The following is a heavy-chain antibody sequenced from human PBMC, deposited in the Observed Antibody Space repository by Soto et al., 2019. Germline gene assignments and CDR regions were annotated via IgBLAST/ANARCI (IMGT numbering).Heavy chain of an antibody. V-gene: IGHV4-39*01. D-gene: IGHD7-27*01. Sequence: SETLSLTCTVSGGSISSSSYYWGWIRQPPGKGLEWIGSISYSGNTYYNPALKSRVTISVDTSKNQFSLKLSSVTAADTAVYYCARLGMANFDYWGQGTLVTVSS. CDR1: GGSISSSSYY. CDR3: ARLGMANFDY. CDR2: ISYSGNT. J-gene: IGHJ4*02.